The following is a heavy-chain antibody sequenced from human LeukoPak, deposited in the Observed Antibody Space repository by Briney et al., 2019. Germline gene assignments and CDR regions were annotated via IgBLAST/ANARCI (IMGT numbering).Heavy chain of an antibody. D-gene: IGHD3-22*01. V-gene: IGHV3-66*01. Sequence: GGPLRVSCAAYGFIVSSNYMSWVRQAPGKGLEWVSVIYSGGSTYYSDSVRGRFTISRDNSKNTLYLHMKSLRAEDTAVYYCARDLNYYDSSAIGPFDYWGQGALVTVSS. J-gene: IGHJ4*02. CDR3: ARDLNYYDSSAIGPFDY. CDR2: IYSGGST. CDR1: GFIVSSNY.